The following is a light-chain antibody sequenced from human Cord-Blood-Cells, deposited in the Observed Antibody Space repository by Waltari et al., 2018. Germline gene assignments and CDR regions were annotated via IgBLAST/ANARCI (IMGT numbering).Light chain of an antibody. CDR1: QGIRTE. Sequence: DIQITQSPSSLSASVGDRVTITSRASQGIRTESGCYQQKPGKAPKRLIYAAASLQSGVPSRFSGSGSGTEFTLTFSSLQPEDFATYYCLQHNSYPCTFGQGTKVEIK. J-gene: IGKJ1*01. CDR2: AAA. CDR3: LQHNSYPCT. V-gene: IGKV1-17*01.